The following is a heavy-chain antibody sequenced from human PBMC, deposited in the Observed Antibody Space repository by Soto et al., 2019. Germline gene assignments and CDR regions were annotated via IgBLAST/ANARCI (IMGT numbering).Heavy chain of an antibody. V-gene: IGHV3-21*01. CDR3: ARDLGYSGYDSGYFDY. CDR2: ISSSSSYI. D-gene: IGHD5-12*01. J-gene: IGHJ4*02. Sequence: EVQLVESGGGLVKPGGSLRLSWAASGFTFSSYSMNWVRQAPGKGLEWVSSISSSSSYIYYADSVKGRFTISRDNAKNSLYLQMNSLRAEDTAVYYCARDLGYSGYDSGYFDYWGQGTLVTVSS. CDR1: GFTFSSYS.